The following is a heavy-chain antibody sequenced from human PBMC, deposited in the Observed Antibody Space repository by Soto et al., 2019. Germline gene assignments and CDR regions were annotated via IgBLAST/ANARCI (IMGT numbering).Heavy chain of an antibody. CDR2: ISGGGTGT. V-gene: IGHV3-23*01. D-gene: IGHD3-22*01. CDR1: GFSFNNYA. CDR3: AKGHYYDNVGNWVANQAFDS. Sequence: LRLSCAVSGFSFNNYAMNWVRLAPGKGLEWVSSISGGGTGTYSADAVRGRFTISSDKSRNTVYLQMSSLRAEDTAVYYCAKGHYYDNVGNWVANQAFDSWGQGSLVTVSS. J-gene: IGHJ4*02.